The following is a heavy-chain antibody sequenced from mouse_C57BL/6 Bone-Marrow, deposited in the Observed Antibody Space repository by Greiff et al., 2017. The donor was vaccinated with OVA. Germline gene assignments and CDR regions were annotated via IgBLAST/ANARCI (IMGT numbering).Heavy chain of an antibody. CDR2: IYPGDGDT. CDR3: ARGAYYDCAWFAY. CDR1: GYAFSSSW. V-gene: IGHV1-82*01. D-gene: IGHD2-4*01. Sequence: VQLQQSGPELVKPGASVKISCKASGYAFSSSWMNWVQQRPGKGLEWIGRIYPGDGDTNYNGKFKGKATLTADKSSSTAYMQLSSLTSEDSAVYFCARGAYYDCAWFAYWGQGTLVTVSA. J-gene: IGHJ3*01.